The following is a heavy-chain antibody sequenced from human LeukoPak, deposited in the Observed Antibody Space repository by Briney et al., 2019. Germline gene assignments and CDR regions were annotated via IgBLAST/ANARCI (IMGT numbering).Heavy chain of an antibody. J-gene: IGHJ4*02. CDR2: ISYDGSNK. D-gene: IGHD1-26*01. CDR3: ARDNYSGSRYFDH. CDR1: GFTFSNAW. V-gene: IGHV3-30*03. Sequence: PGGSLRLSCAASGFTFSNAWMSWVRQAPGKGLEWVAVISYDGSNKYCADSVKGRFTISRDNSKNTLYLQMNSLRAEDTAIYYCARDNYSGSRYFDHWGQGTLVTVSS.